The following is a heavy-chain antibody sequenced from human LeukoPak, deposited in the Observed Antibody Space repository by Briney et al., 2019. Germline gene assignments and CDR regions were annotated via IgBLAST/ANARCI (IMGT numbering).Heavy chain of an antibody. CDR1: VYTFTIYD. Sequence: ASVTVSFTSSVYTFTIYDINWVRQATGQGLEWMGWMNPNSGNTGYAQKFQGRVTMTRNTSISTAYMELSSLRSEDTAVYYCASEGATNFDYWGQGTLVTVSS. D-gene: IGHD3-16*01. CDR2: MNPNSGNT. V-gene: IGHV1-8*01. J-gene: IGHJ4*02. CDR3: ASEGATNFDY.